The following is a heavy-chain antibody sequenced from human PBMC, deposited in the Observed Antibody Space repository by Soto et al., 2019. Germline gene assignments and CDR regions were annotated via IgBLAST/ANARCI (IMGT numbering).Heavy chain of an antibody. J-gene: IGHJ6*02. CDR2: IWYDGSNK. Sequence: QVQLVESGGGVVQPGRSLRLSCAASGFTFSSYGMHWVRRAPGKWLEWVAVIWYDGSNKYYADSVKGRFTISRDNSKNTLYLQMNRRRAEETGVYYCARDRGGDIVVVPAANYMDVWGQGTTVTVSS. D-gene: IGHD2-2*01. CDR3: ARDRGGDIVVVPAANYMDV. V-gene: IGHV3-33*01. CDR1: GFTFSSYG.